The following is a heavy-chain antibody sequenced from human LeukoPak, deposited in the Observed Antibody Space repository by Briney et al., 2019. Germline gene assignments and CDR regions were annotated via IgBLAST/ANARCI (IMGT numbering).Heavy chain of an antibody. D-gene: IGHD3-10*01. CDR2: ISGSGGST. CDR1: GFTFRSYA. J-gene: IGHJ4*02. Sequence: GALRLSCAASGFTFRSYAMSWVRQAPGKGLEWVSAISGSGGSTYYADSVKGRFTISRDNSKNTLYLQMNSLRAEDTAVYYCATEVITMLRGSKSDYWGQGTLVTVSS. V-gene: IGHV3-23*01. CDR3: ATEVITMLRGSKSDY.